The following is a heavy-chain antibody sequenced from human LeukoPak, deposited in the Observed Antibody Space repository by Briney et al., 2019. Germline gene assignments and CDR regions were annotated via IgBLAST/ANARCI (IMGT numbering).Heavy chain of an antibody. J-gene: IGHJ6*02. CDR3: ARRKDGVDV. CDR2: IYPGDSDT. CDR1: GYSFTSYW. V-gene: IGHV5-51*01. Sequence: GESLKISFKGSGYSFTSYWIAWVRQMPGKGLEWMGIIYPGDSDTKYSPSFKGLLTISADKSISTAYLRWSSLKASDTATYYCARRKDGVDVWGQGTTVTVSS.